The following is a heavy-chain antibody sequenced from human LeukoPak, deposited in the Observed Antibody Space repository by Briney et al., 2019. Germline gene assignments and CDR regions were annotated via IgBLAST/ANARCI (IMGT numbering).Heavy chain of an antibody. CDR1: GYTFTGYY. CDR2: INPNSGGT. V-gene: IGHV1-2*02. CDR3: ARRVVVAAINWFDP. Sequence: KPGASVKVSCKASGYTFTGYYMHWVRQAPGQGLEWMGWINPNSGGTNYAQKFQGRVTMTRDTSISTAYMELSRLRSDDTAVYYCARRVVVAAINWFDPWGQGTLVTVSS. J-gene: IGHJ5*02. D-gene: IGHD2-15*01.